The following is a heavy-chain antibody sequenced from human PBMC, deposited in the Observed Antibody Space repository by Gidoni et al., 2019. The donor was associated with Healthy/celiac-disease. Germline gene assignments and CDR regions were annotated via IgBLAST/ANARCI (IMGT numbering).Heavy chain of an antibody. D-gene: IGHD1-26*01. CDR3: ARGVRGIVGATLDFY. CDR2: MNPNSGNT. Sequence: QVQLVQSGAEVKKPGASGKVSCKASGYTFTSYDTNWVRQATGQWLEWMGWMNPNSGNTGYAQKFQGRVTMTRNTSISTAYMELSSLRSEDTAVYYCARGVRGIVGATLDFYWGQGTLVTVSS. CDR1: GYTFTSYD. J-gene: IGHJ4*02. V-gene: IGHV1-8*01.